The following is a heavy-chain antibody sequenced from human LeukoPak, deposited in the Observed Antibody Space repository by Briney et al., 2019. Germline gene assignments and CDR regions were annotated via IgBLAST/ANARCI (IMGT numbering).Heavy chain of an antibody. D-gene: IGHD6-19*01. CDR1: GYTFTGYY. CDR2: IIPILGIA. Sequence: GASVKVSCKASGYTFTGYYMHWVRQAPGQGLEWMGRIIPILGIANYAQKFQGRVTITADKSTSTAYMELSSLRSEDTAVYYCARVSAGDWGQGTLVTVSS. CDR3: ARVSAGD. V-gene: IGHV1-69*04. J-gene: IGHJ4*02.